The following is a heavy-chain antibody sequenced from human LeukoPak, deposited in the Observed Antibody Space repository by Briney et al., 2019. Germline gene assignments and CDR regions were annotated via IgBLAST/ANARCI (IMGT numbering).Heavy chain of an antibody. Sequence: GGSLRLSCATSGFTFSSYAMSWVRQAPGKGLEWVSGIGASGGSTYYADSVKGRSTISRDNSKNTLYLQMNSLRTEDTAVYYCAKAEGYDILTGLDYWGQGTLVTVSS. V-gene: IGHV3-23*01. J-gene: IGHJ4*02. CDR3: AKAEGYDILTGLDY. CDR1: GFTFSSYA. CDR2: IGASGGST. D-gene: IGHD3-9*01.